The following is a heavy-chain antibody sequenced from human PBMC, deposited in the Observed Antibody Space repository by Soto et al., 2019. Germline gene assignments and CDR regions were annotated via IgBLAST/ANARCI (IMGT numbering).Heavy chain of an antibody. CDR2: IKSKTDGGTV. J-gene: IGHJ4*02. CDR1: GFTFTSDW. V-gene: IGHV3-15*07. CDR3: TTAERGGSYYSDY. D-gene: IGHD1-26*01. Sequence: EVQLVESGGGLVRPGESLRLSCAASGFTFTSDWINWVRQAPGKGLEWAGRIKSKTDGGTVDYGAPVKGRFTISRDDSKNTAYLQMNSLRNEDTAVYYCTTAERGGSYYSDYWGQGTLVTVSS.